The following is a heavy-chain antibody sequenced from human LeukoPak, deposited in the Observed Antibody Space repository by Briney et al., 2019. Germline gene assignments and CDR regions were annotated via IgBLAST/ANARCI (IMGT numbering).Heavy chain of an antibody. J-gene: IGHJ4*02. D-gene: IGHD3-10*01. CDR1: GFTFSSYG. V-gene: IGHV3-30*18. CDR3: AKVGSGSYYNVDY. CDR2: ISYDGSNK. Sequence: GGSLRLSCAASGFTFSSYGMHWVRQAPGKGLEWVAVISYDGSNKYYADSVKGRFTISRDNSKNTLYLQMNSLRAEDTAVYYCAKVGSGSYYNVDYWGQGTLVTVSS.